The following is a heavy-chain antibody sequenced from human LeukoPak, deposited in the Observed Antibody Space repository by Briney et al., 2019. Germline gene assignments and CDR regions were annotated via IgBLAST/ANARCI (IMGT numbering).Heavy chain of an antibody. Sequence: PSETLSLTCTFSGGSISRCGYYWSWIRQHPGKGLEWIGYIYYSGSTYYNPSLKSRVTISVDTSKNQFSLKLSSVTAADTAVYYCARGPHAMGPYYMDVRGKGTTVTVSS. CDR1: GGSISRCGYY. V-gene: IGHV4-31*03. D-gene: IGHD5-24*01. CDR3: ARGPHAMGPYYMDV. CDR2: IYYSGST. J-gene: IGHJ6*03.